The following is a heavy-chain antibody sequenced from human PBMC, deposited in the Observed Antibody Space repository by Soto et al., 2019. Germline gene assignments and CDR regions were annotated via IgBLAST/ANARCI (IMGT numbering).Heavy chain of an antibody. D-gene: IGHD4-17*01. V-gene: IGHV4-30-4*08. Sequence: SETLSLTCTVSGGSISSGDYYWSWIRQPPGKGLEWIGYIYYSGSTYYNPSLKSRVTISVDTSKNQFSLKLSSVTAADTAVYYCARGGATVAKESNYYYYYGMDVWGQGTTVTVSS. J-gene: IGHJ6*02. CDR2: IYYSGST. CDR3: ARGGATVAKESNYYYYYGMDV. CDR1: GGSISSGDYY.